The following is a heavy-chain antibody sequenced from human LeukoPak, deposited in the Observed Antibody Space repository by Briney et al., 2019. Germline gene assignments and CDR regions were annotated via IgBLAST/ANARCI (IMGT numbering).Heavy chain of an antibody. CDR1: GFTFDDYG. CDR3: ARLARSTPGPYYYYYMAV. J-gene: IGHJ6*03. D-gene: IGHD5/OR15-5a*01. V-gene: IGHV3-20*04. CDR2: INWNGGST. Sequence: RPGGSLRLSCAASGFTFDDYGMSWVRQAPGKGLEWVSGINWNGGSTGYADSVKGRFTISRDNAKTSLYLQMNSLRAEDTALYYCARLARSTPGPYYYYYMAVWAKGPRSPSP.